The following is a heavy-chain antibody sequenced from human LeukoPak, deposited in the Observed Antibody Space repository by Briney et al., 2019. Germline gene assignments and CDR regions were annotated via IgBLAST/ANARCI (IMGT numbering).Heavy chain of an antibody. CDR3: ARGNQFDP. Sequence: KASETLSLTCTVSGGSISSSSYYWGWIRQPPGKGLEWIGSIYYSGSTYYNPSLKSRVTISVDTSKNQFSLKLSSVTAADTAVYYCARGNQFDPWGQGTLVTVSS. CDR2: IYYSGST. J-gene: IGHJ5*02. D-gene: IGHD1-14*01. CDR1: GGSISSSSYY. V-gene: IGHV4-39*07.